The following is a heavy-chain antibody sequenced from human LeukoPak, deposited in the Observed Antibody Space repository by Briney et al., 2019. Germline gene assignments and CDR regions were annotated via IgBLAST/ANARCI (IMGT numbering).Heavy chain of an antibody. V-gene: IGHV3-23*01. Sequence: PGGSLRLSCAASGFTFSSYAMRWVRQAPGKGLECVSGISASGCSTNYPAYVKGRFIISRNNTKDTLHMQMNSIRADDTAVYHSAKEDSVRREFDYWGQGTLATVSS. CDR3: AKEDSVRREFDY. CDR2: ISASGCST. CDR1: GFTFSSYA. J-gene: IGHJ4*02.